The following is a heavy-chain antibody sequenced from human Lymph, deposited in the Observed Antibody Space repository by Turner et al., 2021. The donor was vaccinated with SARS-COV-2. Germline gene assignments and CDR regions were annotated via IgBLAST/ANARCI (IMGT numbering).Heavy chain of an antibody. D-gene: IGHD3-10*01. J-gene: IGHJ4*02. CDR2: ISFDGNNK. Sequence: QVQLAESGGGVVQPGRSLRFPCAASGFTFSSYAMHWVRQAPGKGLEWVAVISFDGNNKYYTDSVKGRFTISRDNSKNTLYLQLNSLRPEDTAVYYCARGDYYGSGTYPGKTFDYWGQGTLVTVSS. CDR1: GFTFSSYA. CDR3: ARGDYYGSGTYPGKTFDY. V-gene: IGHV3-30-3*01.